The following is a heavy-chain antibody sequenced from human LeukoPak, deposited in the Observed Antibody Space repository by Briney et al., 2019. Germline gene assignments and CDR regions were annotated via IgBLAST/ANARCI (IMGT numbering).Heavy chain of an antibody. CDR3: AKAMSPADGAYYDSSGYYNDDY. CDR1: GFTFSSYA. V-gene: IGHV3-23*01. CDR2: ISGSGGST. Sequence: PGGSLRLSCAASGFTFSSYAMSWVRQAPGKGLEWVSAISGSGGSTYYADSVKGRFTISRDNSKNTLYLQMNSLRAEDTAVYYCAKAMSPADGAYYDSSGYYNDDYWGQGTLVTVSS. D-gene: IGHD3-22*01. J-gene: IGHJ4*02.